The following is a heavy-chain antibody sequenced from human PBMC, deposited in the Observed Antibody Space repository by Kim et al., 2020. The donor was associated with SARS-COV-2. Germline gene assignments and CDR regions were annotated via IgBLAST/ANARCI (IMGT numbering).Heavy chain of an antibody. J-gene: IGHJ3*02. D-gene: IGHD3-22*01. V-gene: IGHV3-7*01. CDR1: GFTFSSYW. Sequence: GGSLRLSCAASGFTFSSYWMSWVRQAPGKGLEWVANIKQDGSEKYYVDSVKGRFTISRDNAKNSLYLQMNSLRAEDTAVYYCARGYYYDSSGYYYLLHDAFDIWGQGTMVTVSS. CDR3: ARGYYYDSSGYYYLLHDAFDI. CDR2: IKQDGSEK.